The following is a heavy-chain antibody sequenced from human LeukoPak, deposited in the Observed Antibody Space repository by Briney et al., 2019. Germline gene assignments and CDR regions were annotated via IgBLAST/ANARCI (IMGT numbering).Heavy chain of an antibody. D-gene: IGHD3-22*01. CDR1: GFMFSSYA. CDR2: ISGSGGST. CDR3: AKDYSDSSGYFRVPHVFDF. Sequence: GGSLRLSCAASGFMFSSYAMSWVRQAPGKGLEWVSAISGSGGSTYYADSVKGRFTISRDNSKNTLYLQMNSLRAEDTAVYYCAKDYSDSSGYFRVPHVFDFWGQGTLVTVSS. V-gene: IGHV3-23*01. J-gene: IGHJ4*02.